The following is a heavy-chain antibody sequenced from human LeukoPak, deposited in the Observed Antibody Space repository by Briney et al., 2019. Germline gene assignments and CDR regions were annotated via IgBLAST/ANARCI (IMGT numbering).Heavy chain of an antibody. D-gene: IGHD3-22*01. J-gene: IGHJ4*02. V-gene: IGHV3-43*01. CDR2: ISWDGST. CDR1: GFTFEDYT. CDR3: VKDLSYESSGHVLEY. Sequence: GGSLRLSCVASGFTFEDYTMHWVRQAPGKTLEWVSLISWDGSTYYTDSVKGRFTISRDNSKNSLYLQMDPLRSEDTAFYYCVKDLSYESSGHVLEYWGQGTLVTVSS.